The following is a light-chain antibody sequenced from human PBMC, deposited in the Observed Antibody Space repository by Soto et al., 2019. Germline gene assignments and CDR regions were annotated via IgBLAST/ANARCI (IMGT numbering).Light chain of an antibody. CDR1: SSDVGAYNY. CDR3: SSYTTTRGTV. J-gene: IGLJ1*01. V-gene: IGLV2-14*01. Sequence: QSVLTQPASVSGSPGQSITISCTGTSSDVGAYNYVSWYRQYPGTAPKLMIYDVSNRPSGISDRFSGSKTGNPASLTISVLQAEDETDYYCSSYTTTRGTVFGTGTKVTVL. CDR2: DVS.